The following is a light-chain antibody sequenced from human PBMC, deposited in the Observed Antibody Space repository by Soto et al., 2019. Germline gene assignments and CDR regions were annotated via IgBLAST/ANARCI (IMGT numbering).Light chain of an antibody. J-gene: IGKJ1*01. CDR1: QSVSSR. Sequence: EIVITQSPSPLSVFPGRRATLSCRASQSVSSRLAWYQQKPGKAPRLLVYDTSSRDSDVPARFSGSGSGTEFTLTISSLQPEDSAVYYCQQYASQWTLGQGTKVDIK. CDR3: QQYASQWT. V-gene: IGKV3D-15*01. CDR2: DTS.